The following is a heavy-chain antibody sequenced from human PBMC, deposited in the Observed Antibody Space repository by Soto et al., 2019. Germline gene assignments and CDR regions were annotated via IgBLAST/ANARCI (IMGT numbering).Heavy chain of an antibody. CDR3: ARHYSNYQSPGNGMDV. Sequence: PGDSLKISCKGSGYSFTSYWISWVRQMPVKGLEWMGRIDPSDSYTNYSPSFQGHVTISADKSISTACLQWSSLKASDTAMYYCARHYSNYQSPGNGMDVWGQGTTVTVSS. J-gene: IGHJ6*02. CDR1: GYSFTSYW. D-gene: IGHD4-4*01. CDR2: IDPSDSYT. V-gene: IGHV5-10-1*01.